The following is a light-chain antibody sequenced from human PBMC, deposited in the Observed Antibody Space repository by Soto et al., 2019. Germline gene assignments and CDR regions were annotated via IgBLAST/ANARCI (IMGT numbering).Light chain of an antibody. CDR2: AAS. J-gene: IGKJ4*01. CDR3: QKYNSVPLT. Sequence: VIRMTQSPSLLSASAGDRVTINCRTSLRISSYLAWYQQKPGKTPDLLIYAASTLQRGVPSRFSGSGSGTDFTLTISSLQTEDFATYYCQKYNSVPLTFGGGTKVDIK. V-gene: IGKV1D-8*01. CDR1: LRISSY.